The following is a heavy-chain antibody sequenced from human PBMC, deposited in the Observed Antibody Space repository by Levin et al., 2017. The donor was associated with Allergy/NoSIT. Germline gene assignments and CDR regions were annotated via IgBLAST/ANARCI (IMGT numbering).Heavy chain of an antibody. V-gene: IGHV3-11*01. CDR2: ISGSGSPS. D-gene: IGHD3-16*01. CDR3: ASGFDTAVITGRYYGMDV. J-gene: IGHJ6*02. Sequence: GGSLRLSCAASGLTFSDYYMSWIRQAPGKGPEWLSYISGSGSPSYYADSVKGRFTISRDNAKNSLYLQMHSLRAEDTAVYFCASGFDTAVITGRYYGMDVWGQGTTVTVSS. CDR1: GLTFSDYY.